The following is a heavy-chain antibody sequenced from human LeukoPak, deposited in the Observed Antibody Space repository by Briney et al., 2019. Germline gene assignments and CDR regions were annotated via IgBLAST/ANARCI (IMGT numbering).Heavy chain of an antibody. CDR1: GFTFSNFW. J-gene: IGHJ4*02. CDR3: ARGDDFSGDH. V-gene: IGHV3-7*04. Sequence: GGSLRLSCAVSGFTFSNFWMSWVRQAPGRGLEWVANIHPEGNEKYHVEFVKGRFTISRDNTKNLLFLQMNGLRVGDTAVYYCARGDDFSGDHWGQGTLVTVSS. CDR2: IHPEGNEK. D-gene: IGHD1-1*01.